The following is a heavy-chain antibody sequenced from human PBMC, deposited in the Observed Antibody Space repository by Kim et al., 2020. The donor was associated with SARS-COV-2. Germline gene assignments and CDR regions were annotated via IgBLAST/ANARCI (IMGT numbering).Heavy chain of an antibody. D-gene: IGHD3-10*01. Sequence: STNYNPSLKSRVTISVDKSKNQFSLKLSSVTAADTAVYYCARGFLLWFGDWGQGTLVTVSS. V-gene: IGHV4-4*02. J-gene: IGHJ4*02. CDR3: ARGFLLWFGD. CDR2: ST.